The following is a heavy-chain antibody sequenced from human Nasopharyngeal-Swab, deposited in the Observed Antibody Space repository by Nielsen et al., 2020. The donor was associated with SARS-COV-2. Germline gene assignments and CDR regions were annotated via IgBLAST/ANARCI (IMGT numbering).Heavy chain of an antibody. D-gene: IGHD3-16*01. CDR2: ISFGGVST. J-gene: IGHJ4*02. V-gene: IGHV3-23*01. CDR3: AKVGGGVGY. Sequence: ESLKISCAASGFTFRSHAMSWVRQAPGKGLEWVSGISFGGVSTYYADSVKGRFTISRDNSKNTLFLQMNSLRAEDTDLYYCAKVGGGVGYWGQGTLVTVSS. CDR1: GFTFRSHA.